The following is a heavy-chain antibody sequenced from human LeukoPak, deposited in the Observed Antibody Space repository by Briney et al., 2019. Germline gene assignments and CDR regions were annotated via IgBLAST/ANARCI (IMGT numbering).Heavy chain of an antibody. CDR1: GFTVSSNY. J-gene: IGHJ4*02. CDR3: ARDSIGDGVGATPLDY. D-gene: IGHD1-26*01. V-gene: IGHV3-66*01. CDR2: IYSGGST. Sequence: GGSLRLSCAASGFTVSSNYMSWVRQAPGKGLEWVSVIYSGGSTCYADSVKGRFTISRDNSKNTLYLQMNSLRAEDTAVYYCARDSIGDGVGATPLDYWGQGTLVTVSS.